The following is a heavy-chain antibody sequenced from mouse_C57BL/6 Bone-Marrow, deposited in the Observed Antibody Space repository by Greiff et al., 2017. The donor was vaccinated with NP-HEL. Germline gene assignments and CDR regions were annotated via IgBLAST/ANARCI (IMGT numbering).Heavy chain of an antibody. CDR1: GFNIKNTY. D-gene: IGHD2-4*01. J-gene: IGHJ1*03. CDR3: ARTYYEYDGSWYFDV. Sequence: EVQLQQSVAELVRPGASVKLSCTASGFNIKNTYMHWVQQRPEQGLEWIGRLDPANGNTKYVPNFQGKATITADTSSNKAYLQLSSLTSEDTAIYYCARTYYEYDGSWYFDVWGTGTTVTVSS. V-gene: IGHV14-3*01. CDR2: LDPANGNT.